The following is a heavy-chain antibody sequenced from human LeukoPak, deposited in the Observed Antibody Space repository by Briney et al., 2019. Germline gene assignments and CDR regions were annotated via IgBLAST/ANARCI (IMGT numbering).Heavy chain of an antibody. D-gene: IGHD3-9*01. V-gene: IGHV3-66*04. CDR2: IYSVGET. CDR3: AVQYYDILTGYHSFDY. Sequence: GGSLRLSCAASGFTVNSNYMNWVRQAPGKGLEWVSVIYSVGETYYADSVKGRFTISRDISKNKLYLQMRSLRAEDTAVYYCAVQYYDILTGYHSFDYWGQGTLVTVSS. J-gene: IGHJ4*02. CDR1: GFTVNSNY.